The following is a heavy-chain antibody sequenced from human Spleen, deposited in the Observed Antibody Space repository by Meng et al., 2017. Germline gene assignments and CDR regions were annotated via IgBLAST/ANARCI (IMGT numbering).Heavy chain of an antibody. Sequence: ETLSLTCTVSGGSISSSSYYWGWIRQPPGKGLEWIGEINHSGSTNYNPSLKSRVTISVDTSKNQFSLKLSSVTAADTAVYYCARDRRPDIRYYYGMDVWGQGTTVTVSS. J-gene: IGHJ6*02. CDR2: INHSGST. CDR3: ARDRRPDIRYYYGMDV. CDR1: GGSISSSSYY. D-gene: IGHD3-9*01. V-gene: IGHV4-39*07.